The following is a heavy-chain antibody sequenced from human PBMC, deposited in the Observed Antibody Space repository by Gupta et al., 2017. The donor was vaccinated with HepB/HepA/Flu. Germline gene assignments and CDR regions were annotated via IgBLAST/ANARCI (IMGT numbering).Heavy chain of an antibody. CDR2: ISYDGSNK. CDR3: ARGPHLYSSSWYDPPFDP. CDR1: SSYA. V-gene: IGHV3-30-3*01. J-gene: IGHJ5*02. Sequence: SSYAMHWVRQAPGKGLEWVAVISYDGSNKYYADSGKGRVTISRDNSKNTLYLQMNSLRAEDTAVYYCARGPHLYSSSWYDPPFDPWGQGTLVTVSS. D-gene: IGHD6-13*01.